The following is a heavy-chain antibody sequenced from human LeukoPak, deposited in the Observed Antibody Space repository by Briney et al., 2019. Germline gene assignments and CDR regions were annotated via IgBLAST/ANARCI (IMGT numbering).Heavy chain of an antibody. CDR1: GFTFSSYG. V-gene: IGHV3-30*03. J-gene: IGHJ4*02. D-gene: IGHD3-22*01. CDR3: ASARHLGIVVVMLDY. CDR2: ISYDGSNK. Sequence: PGGSLRLSCAASGFTFSSYGMHWVRQAPGKGLEWVAVISYDGSNKYYADSVKGRFTISRDNSKNTLYLQMNSLRAEDTAVYYCASARHLGIVVVMLDYWGQGTLVTVSS.